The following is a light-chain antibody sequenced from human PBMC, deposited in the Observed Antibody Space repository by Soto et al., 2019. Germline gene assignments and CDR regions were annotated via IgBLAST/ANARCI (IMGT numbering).Light chain of an antibody. CDR3: QQYGSSPYT. Sequence: PGERATLSCRASQSVSSYLAWYQQKPGQAPRLLIYDASNRATGIPARFSGSGSGTDFTLTISRPEPEDFAVYYCQQYGSSPYTFGLGTKVDIK. V-gene: IGKV3-20*01. CDR2: DAS. CDR1: QSVSSY. J-gene: IGKJ2*01.